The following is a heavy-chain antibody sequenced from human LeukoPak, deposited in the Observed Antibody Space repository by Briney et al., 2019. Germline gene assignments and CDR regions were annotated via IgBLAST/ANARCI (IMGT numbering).Heavy chain of an antibody. J-gene: IGHJ4*02. CDR2: IYYSGST. CDR3: ASGSGSYTVFGY. D-gene: IGHD1-26*01. Sequence: PSQTLSLTCAVSGGSISSGGYSWSWIRQPPGKGLEWIGYIYYSGSTYYNPSLKSRVTISVDTSKNQFSLKLSSVTAADTAVYYCASGSGSYTVFGYWGQGTLVTVSS. V-gene: IGHV4-30-4*07. CDR1: GGSISSGGYS.